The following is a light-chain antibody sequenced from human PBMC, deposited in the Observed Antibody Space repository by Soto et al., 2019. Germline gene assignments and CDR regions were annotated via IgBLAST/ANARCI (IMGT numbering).Light chain of an antibody. J-gene: IGLJ2*01. CDR3: SSYAGSNNLV. Sequence: QSVLTQPSSASGSPGQSVTVSCTGTSSDVGGYDYVSWYQQHPGKAPKLMMYEVSKRPSGVPDRFSGSKSGDTASLTVSGLQAEDEADYYCSSYAGSNNLVFGGGTQLTVL. CDR2: EVS. CDR1: SSDVGGYDY. V-gene: IGLV2-8*01.